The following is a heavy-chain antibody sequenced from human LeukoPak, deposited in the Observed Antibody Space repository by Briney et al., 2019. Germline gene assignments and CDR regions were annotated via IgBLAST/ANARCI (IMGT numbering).Heavy chain of an antibody. D-gene: IGHD4-17*01. CDR1: GGSISSYY. J-gene: IGHJ2*01. CDR2: IYYSGST. Sequence: PSETLSLTCTVSGGSISSYYWSWIRQPPGKGLEWIGYIYYSGSTNYNPSLKSRVTISVDTSKNQFSLKLSSVTAADTAVYYCARGAYGDYGWYFDLWGRGTLVTVSS. CDR3: ARGAYGDYGWYFDL. V-gene: IGHV4-59*01.